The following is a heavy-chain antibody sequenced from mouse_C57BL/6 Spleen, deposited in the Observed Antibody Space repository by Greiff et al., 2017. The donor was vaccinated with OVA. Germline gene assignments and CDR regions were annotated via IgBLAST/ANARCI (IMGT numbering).Heavy chain of an antibody. D-gene: IGHD2-3*01. CDR1: GYTFTDYE. J-gene: IGHJ3*01. CDR3: TGGYYPAWFAY. V-gene: IGHV1-15*01. CDR2: IDPETGGT. Sequence: VQLQQSGAELVRPGASVTLSCKASGYTFTDYEMHWVKQTPVHGLEWIGAIDPETGGTAYNQKFKGKAILTADKSSSTAYMELRSLTSEDSAVYYCTGGYYPAWFAYWGQGTLVTVSA.